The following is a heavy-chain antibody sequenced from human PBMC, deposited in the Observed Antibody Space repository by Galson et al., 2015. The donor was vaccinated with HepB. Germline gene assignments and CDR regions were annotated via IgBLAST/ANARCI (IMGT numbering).Heavy chain of an antibody. CDR2: FDPEDGEP. J-gene: IGHJ4*02. Sequence: SVKVSCKVSGYTLTKLSMYWVRQAPGKGLEWVGSFDPEDGEPVYAQRFQGRVTMTEDTSADIAYMDMRSLTFDDTAVYYCATAPILDLDDYADSLDYWGEGTLVTVSS. D-gene: IGHD4-17*01. V-gene: IGHV1-24*01. CDR1: GYTLTKLS. CDR3: ATAPILDLDDYADSLDY.